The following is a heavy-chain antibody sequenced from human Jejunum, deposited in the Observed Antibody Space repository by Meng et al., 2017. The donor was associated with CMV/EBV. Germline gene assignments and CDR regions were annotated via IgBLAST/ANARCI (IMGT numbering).Heavy chain of an antibody. CDR3: AGLSGGDHFDY. Sequence: STFSGGPMRGTSDCWGWIREAPGKGLGWIETLYIGGNNYYNPALKSRVTILVGTSENQIFLKMSCVSAADTAMYDGAGLSGGDHFDYWGQGTLVTVSS. CDR1: GGPMRGTSDC. J-gene: IGHJ4*02. V-gene: IGHV4-39*07. CDR2: LYIGGNN. D-gene: IGHD2-21*02.